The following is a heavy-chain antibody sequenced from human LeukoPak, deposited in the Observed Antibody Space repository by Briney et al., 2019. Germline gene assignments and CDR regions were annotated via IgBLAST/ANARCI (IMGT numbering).Heavy chain of an antibody. CDR2: IKQDVSEK. CDR1: GFTFSSHW. V-gene: IGHV3-7*01. CDR3: ARGPPYGSRSDFLDY. D-gene: IGHD3-10*01. J-gene: IGHJ4*02. Sequence: GGSLRLSCAASGFTFSSHWMSWVREAPGKGLEGGASIKQDVSEKYYVDSVKGRFTISGDNAQNSLFLQMNSLRVDDTAVYYCARGPPYGSRSDFLDYWGQGTLVTVSS.